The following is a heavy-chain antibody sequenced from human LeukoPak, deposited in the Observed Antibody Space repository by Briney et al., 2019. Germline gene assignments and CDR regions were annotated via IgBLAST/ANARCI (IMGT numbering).Heavy chain of an antibody. J-gene: IGHJ3*02. CDR3: ARENYYDSSGFDI. CDR1: GGSFSNYY. Sequence: SETLSLTCAVYGGSFSNYYWSWIRQPPGKGLEWIGEINHSGSTNYNPSLKSRVTISVDTSKNQFSLKLSSVTAADTAVYYCARENYYDSSGFDIWGQGTMVTVSS. V-gene: IGHV4-34*01. D-gene: IGHD3-22*01. CDR2: INHSGST.